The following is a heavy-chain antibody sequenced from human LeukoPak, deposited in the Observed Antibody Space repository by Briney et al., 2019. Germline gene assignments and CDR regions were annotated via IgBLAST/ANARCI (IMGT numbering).Heavy chain of an antibody. CDR2: ISSSSSYI. V-gene: IGHV3-21*01. D-gene: IGHD3-22*01. J-gene: IGHJ4*02. CDR3: ARGRGSYYYDSSGYGGY. Sequence: GGSLRLSCAASGFTFSSYSMNWVRQAPGKGLGWVSSISSSSSYIYYADSVKGRFTISRDNAKNSLYLQMNSLRAEDTAVYYCARGRGSYYYDSSGYGGYWGQGTLVTVSS. CDR1: GFTFSSYS.